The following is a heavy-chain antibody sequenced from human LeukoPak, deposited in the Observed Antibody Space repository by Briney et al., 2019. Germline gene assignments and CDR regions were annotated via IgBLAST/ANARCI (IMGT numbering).Heavy chain of an antibody. Sequence: GGSPRLSCAASGFSFSSWSISWVRQAPGKRLEWVANMKEDGSEIYYVDSVQGRFTISRDNAKSSVYLQMNSLRGEDTAVYYCARENWGRFDYWGQGTLVTVSS. CDR1: GFSFSSWS. CDR2: MKEDGSEI. CDR3: ARENWGRFDY. J-gene: IGHJ4*02. D-gene: IGHD7-27*01. V-gene: IGHV3-7*01.